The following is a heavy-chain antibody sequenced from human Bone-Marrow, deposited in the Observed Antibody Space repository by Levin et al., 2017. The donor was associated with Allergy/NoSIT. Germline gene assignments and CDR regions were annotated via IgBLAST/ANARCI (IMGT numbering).Heavy chain of an antibody. CDR3: ARDQGTLVDSPLSYYYYGMDV. J-gene: IGHJ6*02. D-gene: IGHD1-1*01. CDR2: ISSNGGST. Sequence: PGGSLRLSCAASGFTFSSYAMHWVRQAPGKGLEYVSAISSNGGSTYYANSVKGRFTISRDNSKNTLYLQMGSLRAEDMAVYYCARDQGTLVDSPLSYYYYGMDVWGQGTTVTVSS. V-gene: IGHV3-64*01. CDR1: GFTFSSYA.